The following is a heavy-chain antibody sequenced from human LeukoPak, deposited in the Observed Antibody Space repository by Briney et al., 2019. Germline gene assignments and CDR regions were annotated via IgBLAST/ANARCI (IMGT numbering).Heavy chain of an antibody. CDR2: IKQDGSEK. CDR3: ARGGGYYYVSWFDP. J-gene: IGHJ5*02. V-gene: IGHV3-7*01. CDR1: GFTFSSYW. D-gene: IGHD3-22*01. Sequence: GGSLRLSCAASGFTFSSYWMSWVRQAPGKGLEWVANIKQDGSEKYYVDSVKGRFTISRDNAKNSLYLQMNSLRAEDTAVYYCARGGGYYYVSWFDPWGQGTLVTVSS.